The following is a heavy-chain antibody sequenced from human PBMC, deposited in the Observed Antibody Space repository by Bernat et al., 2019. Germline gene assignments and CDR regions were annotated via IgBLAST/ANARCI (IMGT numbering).Heavy chain of an antibody. CDR3: AKAYDSSGLSHFDY. V-gene: IGHV3-23*01. D-gene: IGHD3-22*01. Sequence: EVQLLESGGGLVEPGGSLRLSCAASGFTFNNYAMSWVRQAPGKGLEWVSAITGSGGTTYYADSVKGRFTVSRDNSKNTLYLQMNSLRAEDTAVYYCAKAYDSSGLSHFDYWGQGTLVTVSS. J-gene: IGHJ4*02. CDR2: ITGSGGTT. CDR1: GFTFNNYA.